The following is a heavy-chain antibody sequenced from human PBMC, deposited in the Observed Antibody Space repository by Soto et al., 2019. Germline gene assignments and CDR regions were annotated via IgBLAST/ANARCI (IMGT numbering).Heavy chain of an antibody. D-gene: IGHD2-2*01. V-gene: IGHV1-69*13. J-gene: IGHJ3*01. CDR1: GGTFSSYA. CDR3: ARWSSTTTDDAFDV. CDR2: IIPIFGTA. Sequence: SVKVSCKASGGTFSSYAISWVRQAPGQGLEWMGGIIPIFGTANYAQKFQGRVAITADESTSTAYMELSTLTSEDTAVYFCARWSSTTTDDAFDVWGQGTMVTVSS.